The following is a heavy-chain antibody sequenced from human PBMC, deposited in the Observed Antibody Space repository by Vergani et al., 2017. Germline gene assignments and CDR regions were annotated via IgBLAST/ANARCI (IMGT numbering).Heavy chain of an antibody. V-gene: IGHV4-59*01. CDR2: IYYSGST. Sequence: QVQLQESGPGLVKPSETLSLTCTVSGGSISSYYWSWIRQPPGKGLEWIGYIYYSGSTNYNPSLKSRVTISVDTSKNRFSLKLSSVTAADTAVYYCAREGAGYSSSWYRGGFDPWGQGTLVTVSS. J-gene: IGHJ5*02. CDR3: AREGAGYSSSWYRGGFDP. D-gene: IGHD6-13*01. CDR1: GGSISSYY.